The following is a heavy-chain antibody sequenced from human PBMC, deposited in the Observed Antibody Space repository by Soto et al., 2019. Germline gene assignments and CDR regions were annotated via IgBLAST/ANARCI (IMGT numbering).Heavy chain of an antibody. CDR1: GFSLSTREMD. Sequence: SDPTLVNPTHALGLSCTFSGFSLSTREMDVGWIRQPPGKALEWLALIYWDDDKRYSPSLKSRLTITKDTSKNQVVLTMTNMDPVDTATYYCAHRPNIVVVPAAIFSSPAHNWFDPWGQGTLVTVSS. V-gene: IGHV2-5*02. D-gene: IGHD2-2*01. CDR2: IYWDDDK. CDR3: AHRPNIVVVPAAIFSSPAHNWFDP. J-gene: IGHJ5*02.